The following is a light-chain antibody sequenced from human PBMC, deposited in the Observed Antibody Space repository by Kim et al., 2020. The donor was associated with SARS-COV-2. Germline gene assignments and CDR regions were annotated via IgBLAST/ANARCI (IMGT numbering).Light chain of an antibody. CDR3: QKYNGAPWA. CDR2: AAS. J-gene: IGKJ1*01. CDR1: QGISND. Sequence: EYVGARVTITYRASQGISNDLAWYQQKPGKVPKLLIYAASALRSGGPFRFSGSGSGTQFTLTITSLQTEDVASYYCQKYNGAPWAFGQGTKVDIK. V-gene: IGKV1-27*01.